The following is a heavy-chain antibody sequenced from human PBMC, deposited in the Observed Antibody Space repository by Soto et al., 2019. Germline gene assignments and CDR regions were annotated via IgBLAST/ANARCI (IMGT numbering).Heavy chain of an antibody. Sequence: GGSLRLSCAASGFTFSSYAMSWVRPAPGKGLEWVSAISGSGGSTYYADSVKGRFTISRDNSKNTLYLQMNSLSAEDTAVYSCAKELGERGSYFDYWGQGTLVTVSS. J-gene: IGHJ4*02. CDR3: AKELGERGSYFDY. CDR2: ISGSGGST. D-gene: IGHD3-16*01. CDR1: GFTFSSYA. V-gene: IGHV3-23*01.